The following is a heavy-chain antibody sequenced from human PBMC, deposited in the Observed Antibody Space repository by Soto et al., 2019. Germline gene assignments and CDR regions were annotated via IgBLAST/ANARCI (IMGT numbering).Heavy chain of an antibody. CDR2: ISRDGGTK. CDR1: GFTVSNYG. J-gene: IGHJ4*02. CDR3: TGDVASGY. D-gene: IGHD2-8*02. V-gene: IGHV3-30*03. Sequence: VQLVESGGGVVQPGRSLRLSCAVSGFTVSNYGMHWVRQAPGKGLEWVAVISRDGGTKYYADSVKGRFTITRDNSRNTLFLEMNSLRGDDMAVYYCTGDVASGYWGQGTLVTVSS.